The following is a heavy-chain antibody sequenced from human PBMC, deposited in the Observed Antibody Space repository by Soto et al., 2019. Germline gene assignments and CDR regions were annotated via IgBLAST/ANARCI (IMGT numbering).Heavy chain of an antibody. J-gene: IGHJ4*02. Sequence: SETLSLACVVSGGSISSSSYYWGWIRQPPGMGLEWVGTIYDSGITYYNPALKSRVTMSVDPSKKQSSLKLSSVTAADTAVYYCARHATLPDAPGLGYFDSWGQGTRVTVS. CDR3: ARHATLPDAPGLGYFDS. D-gene: IGHD3-16*01. CDR2: IYDSGIT. V-gene: IGHV4-39*01. CDR1: GGSISSSSYY.